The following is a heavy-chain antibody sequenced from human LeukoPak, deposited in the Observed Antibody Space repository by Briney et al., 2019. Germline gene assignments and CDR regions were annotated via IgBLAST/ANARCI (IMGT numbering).Heavy chain of an antibody. CDR2: IYTSGST. V-gene: IGHV4-4*07. Sequence: PSETLSLTCTVSGGSISSYYWSWIRQPAGKGLEGIGRIYTSGSTNYNPSLKSRVTMSVDTSKNQFSLKLSSVTAADTAVYYCAGTIAVAGTEYYFDYWGQGTLVTVSS. D-gene: IGHD6-19*01. CDR1: GGSISSYY. J-gene: IGHJ4*02. CDR3: AGTIAVAGTEYYFDY.